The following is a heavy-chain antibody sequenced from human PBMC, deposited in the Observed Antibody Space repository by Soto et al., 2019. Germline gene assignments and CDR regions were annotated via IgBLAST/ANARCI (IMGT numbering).Heavy chain of an antibody. CDR2: TYHSGNT. V-gene: IGHV4-4*02. J-gene: IGHJ3*02. Sequence: QLQESGPGLVEPSGTLSLTCAVSRGSMSSSDWWCWVRQAPGKGLEWIGETYHSGNTNYNPSLKRRVTLSVDNSKNQFSLPLTSVTAADTGVYYCATWGSTAFDIWGQGTMVTVSS. D-gene: IGHD3-16*01. CDR3: ATWGSTAFDI. CDR1: RGSMSSSDW.